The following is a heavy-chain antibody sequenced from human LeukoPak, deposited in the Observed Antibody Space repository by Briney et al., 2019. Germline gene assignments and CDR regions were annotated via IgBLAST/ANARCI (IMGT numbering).Heavy chain of an antibody. CDR3: AKPNTYYDILTGYWGSKYYFDY. CDR2: ILYDGSNK. CDR1: GFTFSSYG. J-gene: IGHJ4*02. V-gene: IGHV3-30*18. Sequence: GGSLRLSCAASGFTFSSYGMHWVRQAPGKGLGWVAVILYDGSNKYYADSVKGRFTISRDNSKNTLYLQMNSLRAEDTAVYYCAKPNTYYDILTGYWGSKYYFDYWGQGTLVTVSS. D-gene: IGHD3-9*01.